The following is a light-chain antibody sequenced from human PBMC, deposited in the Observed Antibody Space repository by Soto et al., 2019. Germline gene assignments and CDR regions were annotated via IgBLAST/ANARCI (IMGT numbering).Light chain of an antibody. CDR2: GAS. Sequence: EIVMTQSPATLSVSPGERATLSCRASQSVSSNLAWYQQKPGQAPRLLIYGASTRATGIPARFSGSGSVTDFTLTISSLQSEDFAVYYCQQYNNWPPWTFGQGTKVEIQ. CDR1: QSVSSN. V-gene: IGKV3-15*01. J-gene: IGKJ1*01. CDR3: QQYNNWPPWT.